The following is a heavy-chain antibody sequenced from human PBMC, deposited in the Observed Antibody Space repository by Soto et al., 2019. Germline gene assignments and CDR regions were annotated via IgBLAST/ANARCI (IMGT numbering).Heavy chain of an antibody. CDR3: ARLTGTSPNYYFDY. V-gene: IGHV3-21*01. CDR1: GVTFSSYS. D-gene: IGHD3-10*01. CDR2: ISSFGTYI. Sequence: GGSLRLSCAASGVTFSSYSINWVRQAPGKGLEWVSSISSFGTYIYYADSVKGRFTISRDNAEKSVFLHMSSLRAEDTALYYCARLTGTSPNYYFDYWGQGTLVTV. J-gene: IGHJ4*02.